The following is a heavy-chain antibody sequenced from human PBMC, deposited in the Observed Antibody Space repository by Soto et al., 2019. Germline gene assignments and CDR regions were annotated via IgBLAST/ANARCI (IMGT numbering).Heavy chain of an antibody. CDR3: TRDGSLKTWMFLGAFDV. CDR2: IEDDGSNK. J-gene: IGHJ3*01. Sequence: QVQLVESGGGVVQPGRSLRLSCAASAFTFSSYAMHWVRQAPGKGLEWVSFIEDDGSNKYYAESVKGRFTISRDNSKNKMYLHMNGLRREDTAVYYCTRDGSLKTWMFLGAFDVWGQGTMVTVSS. CDR1: AFTFSSYA. V-gene: IGHV3-30-3*01. D-gene: IGHD3-3*01.